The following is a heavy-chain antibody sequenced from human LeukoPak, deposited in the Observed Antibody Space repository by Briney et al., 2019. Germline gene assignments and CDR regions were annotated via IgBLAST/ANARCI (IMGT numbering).Heavy chain of an antibody. CDR2: INSGGSST. CDR1: GFTFSSYW. J-gene: IGHJ4*02. V-gene: IGHV3-74*01. Sequence: PGGSLRLSCAASGFTFSSYWMHWVRQAPGKGLVWVSRINSGGSSTSYADSVKGRFAISRDNAKNTLYLQMNSLRAEDTAVYYCARVDYSYGSSPIDYWGQGTLVTVSS. D-gene: IGHD5-18*01. CDR3: ARVDYSYGSSPIDY.